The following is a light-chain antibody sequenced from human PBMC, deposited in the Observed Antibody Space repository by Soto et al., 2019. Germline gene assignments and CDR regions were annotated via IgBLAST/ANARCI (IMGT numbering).Light chain of an antibody. CDR2: DAY. CDR3: QQYKSYST. J-gene: IGKJ1*01. V-gene: IGKV1-33*01. Sequence: DIQMTQSPPSLSASVGDRVTITCQASQDIGNSLNWYQHKPGNAPKLVIYDAYNLETGVPSRFSGGGSGTEFTLTINNLQPDDLATYICQQYKSYSTFGRGTKVDIK. CDR1: QDIGNS.